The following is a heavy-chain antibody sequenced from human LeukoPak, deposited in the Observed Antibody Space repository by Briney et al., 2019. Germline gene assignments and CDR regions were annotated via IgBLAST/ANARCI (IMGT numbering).Heavy chain of an antibody. D-gene: IGHD5-12*01. CDR1: EFSVGSNY. Sequence: PGGSLRLSCAASEFSVGSNYMTWVRQAPGKGLEWVSLIYSGGSTYYADSVKGRFTISRDNSKNTLYLQMNSLRAEDTAVYYCARGPSGYHTTGGQGTLVTVPS. J-gene: IGHJ4*02. V-gene: IGHV3-66*01. CDR2: IYSGGST. CDR3: ARGPSGYHTT.